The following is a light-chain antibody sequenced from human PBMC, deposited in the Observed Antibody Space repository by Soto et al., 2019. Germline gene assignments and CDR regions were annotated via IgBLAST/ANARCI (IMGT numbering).Light chain of an antibody. V-gene: IGKV1-39*01. CDR2: AAS. J-gene: IGKJ4*01. CDR3: QQSYSTPRT. CDR1: QNLTNY. Sequence: DIQMTPSPSSLSASVGYRVTITCLASQNLTNYVNWYQQKPGKPPKLLIYAASSLQSGVPSRFTGSGSGTDFTLTVSSLQPEDFATYYCQQSYSTPRTFGGGTKVDIK.